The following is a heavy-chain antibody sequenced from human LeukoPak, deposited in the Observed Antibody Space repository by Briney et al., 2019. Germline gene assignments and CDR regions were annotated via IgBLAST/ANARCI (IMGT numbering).Heavy chain of an antibody. J-gene: IGHJ4*02. CDR3: ARGGGWYEGYYFDY. CDR1: GYSISSGYY. V-gene: IGHV4-38-2*02. Sequence: SETLSLTCTVSGYSISSGYYWGWIRQPPGKGLEWIGSIYHSGSTYYNPSLKSRVTISVDTSKNQFSLKLSSVTAADTAVYYCARGGGWYEGYYFDYWGQGTLVTVSS. CDR2: IYHSGST. D-gene: IGHD6-19*01.